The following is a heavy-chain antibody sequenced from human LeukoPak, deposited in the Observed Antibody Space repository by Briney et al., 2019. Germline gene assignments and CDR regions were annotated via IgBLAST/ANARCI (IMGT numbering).Heavy chain of an antibody. CDR2: IWYDGSNK. D-gene: IGHD1-26*01. V-gene: IGHV3-33*01. CDR1: GFTFSSYG. Sequence: GGSLRLSCAASGFTFSSYGMHWVRQAPGKGLEWVAVIWYDGSNKYYADSVKGRFTISRDNSKNTLYLQMNSLRAEDTAVYYCARGSIVGATRGLPFDIWGQGTMVTVSS. CDR3: ARGSIVGATRGLPFDI. J-gene: IGHJ3*02.